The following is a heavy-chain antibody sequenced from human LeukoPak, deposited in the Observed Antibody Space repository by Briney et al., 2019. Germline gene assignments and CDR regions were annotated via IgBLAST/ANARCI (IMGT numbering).Heavy chain of an antibody. J-gene: IGHJ3*02. CDR3: ARPRVVAATTSHAAFDI. V-gene: IGHV5-51*01. CDR1: GYSFNTYW. D-gene: IGHD2-15*01. Sequence: GQSLKISCKGSGYSFNTYWIGWVRQMPGKGLEWMGIIYPGDSDTRYSTSFQGQVTISADKSISTAYLQWSSLTASDTAMYFCARPRVVAATTSHAAFDIWGQGTLVSVSS. CDR2: IYPGDSDT.